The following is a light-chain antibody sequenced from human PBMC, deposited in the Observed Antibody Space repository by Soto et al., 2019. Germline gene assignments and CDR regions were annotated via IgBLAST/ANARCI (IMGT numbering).Light chain of an antibody. J-gene: IGKJ5*01. V-gene: IGKV3-15*01. Sequence: EVVMTQSPATLSVSPGERATLSCRSSESVSSNLAWYQQRPGQAPRLVIYDTSTRAAGTPARFTGSGSGTDFTLTISSLQSEDFAVYYCQQYNTWRSISFGQGTRLEI. CDR2: DTS. CDR3: QQYNTWRSIS. CDR1: ESVSSN.